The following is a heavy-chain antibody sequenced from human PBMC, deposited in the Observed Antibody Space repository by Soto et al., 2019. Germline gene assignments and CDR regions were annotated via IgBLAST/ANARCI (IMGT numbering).Heavy chain of an antibody. D-gene: IGHD1-1*01. Sequence: GGSLRLSCAASGFTFSSYSMNWVRQAPGKGLEWVSVISSSSNRIYYADSVKGRFTISRDNSKNSLYLQMNYLSAEDTAVYYCAKQQGPGTPYYYAMDVWGQGTTVTVSS. CDR1: GFTFSSYS. CDR3: AKQQGPGTPYYYAMDV. CDR2: ISSSSNRI. J-gene: IGHJ6*02. V-gene: IGHV3-21*04.